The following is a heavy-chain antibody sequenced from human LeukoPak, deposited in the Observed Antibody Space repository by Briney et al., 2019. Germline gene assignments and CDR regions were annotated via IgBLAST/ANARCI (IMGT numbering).Heavy chain of an antibody. CDR2: IKSKTDGGTT. V-gene: IGHV3-15*01. Sequence: GGSLRLSCAASGFTVNNAWMSWVRQAPGKGLEWVGRIKSKTDGGTTDYAALVKGRFTISRDDSKNTLYLQMNSLKTEDTAVYYCTTDLRYTYYYYYYYMDVWGKGTTVTVSS. CDR1: GFTVNNAW. CDR3: TTDLRYTYYYYYYYMDV. J-gene: IGHJ6*03. D-gene: IGHD1-1*01.